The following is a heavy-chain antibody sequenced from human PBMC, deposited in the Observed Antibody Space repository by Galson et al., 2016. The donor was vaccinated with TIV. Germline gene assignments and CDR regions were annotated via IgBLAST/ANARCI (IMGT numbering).Heavy chain of an antibody. CDR3: AKDSGSYFSYWYFDL. CDR2: IQYDGSNK. D-gene: IGHD3-10*01. V-gene: IGHV3-30*02. J-gene: IGHJ2*01. CDR1: GYMFSSYG. Sequence: SLRLSCAVSGYMFSSYGMHWVRQAPGRGLEWVAFIQYDGSNKYYADSVKSRFTISRDNSMNTLYLQMNSLRAEDTAVYYCAKDSGSYFSYWYFDLWGRGPRVTVSS.